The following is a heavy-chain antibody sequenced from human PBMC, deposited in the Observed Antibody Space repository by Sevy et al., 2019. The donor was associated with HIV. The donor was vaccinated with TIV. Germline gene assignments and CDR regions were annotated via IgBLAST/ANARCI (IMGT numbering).Heavy chain of an antibody. D-gene: IGHD4-17*01. Sequence: ASVKVSCKASGYTFTDYYIHWVRQAPGHGLEWMAWINPNDCVTNYAQKFQGGVTGTRDTSVSTAYMEMRGLRYDDTAIYYCARLTTMPTSDLYGMDVWGQGTTVTVSS. CDR3: ARLTTMPTSDLYGMDV. CDR1: GYTFTDYY. V-gene: IGHV1-2*02. J-gene: IGHJ6*02. CDR2: INPNDCVT.